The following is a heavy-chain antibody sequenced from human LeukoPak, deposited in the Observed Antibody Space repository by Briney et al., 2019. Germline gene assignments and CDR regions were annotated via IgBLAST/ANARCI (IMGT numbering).Heavy chain of an antibody. CDR3: TKDTYGPEDS. D-gene: IGHD4-17*01. Sequence: PGGSLRLSCAASGFTFSRYWMHWDRQVPGKGLMWVSRINPDGSSTSYADSVKGRFTISRDNAKNTLYLQMNSLRPEDTAVYFCTKDTYGPEDSWGQGTLVTVSS. CDR2: INPDGSST. CDR1: GFTFSRYW. V-gene: IGHV3-74*01. J-gene: IGHJ4*02.